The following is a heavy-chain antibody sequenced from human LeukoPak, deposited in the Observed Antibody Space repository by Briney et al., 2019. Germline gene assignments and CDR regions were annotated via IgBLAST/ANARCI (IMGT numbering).Heavy chain of an antibody. CDR2: INPSGGST. Sequence: PRASVKVSCKASGYTFTSYYMHWVRQAPGQGLEWMGIINPSGGSTSYAQKFQGRVTMTRDMSTSTAYMELSSLRSEDTAVYYCASTDITQSMDYYYMDVWGKGTTVTVSS. J-gene: IGHJ6*03. CDR3: ASTDITQSMDYYYMDV. CDR1: GYTFTSYY. V-gene: IGHV1-46*01. D-gene: IGHD3-10*01.